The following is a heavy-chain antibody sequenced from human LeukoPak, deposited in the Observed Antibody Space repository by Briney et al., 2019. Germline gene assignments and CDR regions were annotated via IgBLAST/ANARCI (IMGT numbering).Heavy chain of an antibody. D-gene: IGHD4-17*01. CDR2: ISAYNGNT. Sequence: ASVKVSCKASGYTFTIYGISWVRQAPGEGLEWMGWISAYNGNTHYAQKLQGRVTMTTDTSTSTAYMELSSLRSEDTAVYYCATKGNRAVTTNFYYYYYMDVWGKGTTVTVSS. J-gene: IGHJ6*03. V-gene: IGHV1-18*01. CDR1: GYTFTIYG. CDR3: ATKGNRAVTTNFYYYYYMDV.